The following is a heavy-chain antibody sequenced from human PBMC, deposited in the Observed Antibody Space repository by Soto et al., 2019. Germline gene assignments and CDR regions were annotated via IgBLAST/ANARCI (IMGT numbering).Heavy chain of an antibody. CDR3: ARDGQDSSGGFDI. CDR1: GFTYSSHG. V-gene: IGHV3-23*01. J-gene: IGHJ3*02. D-gene: IGHD3-10*01. Sequence: EAQLLESGGELIQPGGSLRLSCAASGFTYSSHGMSWVRQAPGKGLEWSAGLSRGGGSTYYADSVKGRFTISRDNSKKTLDLIMNSLRVDDTALDYCARDGQDSSGGFDIWGQGTMVTVSS. CDR2: LSRGGGST.